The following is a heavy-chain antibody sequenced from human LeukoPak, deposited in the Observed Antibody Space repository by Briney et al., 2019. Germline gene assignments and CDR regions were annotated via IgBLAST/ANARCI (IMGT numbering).Heavy chain of an antibody. CDR3: AKINDGSGSYPLYILNYYYYGMDV. D-gene: IGHD3-10*01. CDR1: GFTFSSYA. V-gene: IGHV3-23*01. CDR2: ISGSGGST. Sequence: GGSLRLSCAASGFTFSSYAMSWVRQAPGKGLEWVSAISGSGGSTYYADSVKGRFTISRDNSKNTLYLQMNSLRAEDTAVYYCAKINDGSGSYPLYILNYYYYGMDVWGQGTTVTVSS. J-gene: IGHJ6*02.